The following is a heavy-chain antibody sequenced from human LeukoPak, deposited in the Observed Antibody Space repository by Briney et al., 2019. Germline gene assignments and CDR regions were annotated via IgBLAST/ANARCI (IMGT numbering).Heavy chain of an antibody. V-gene: IGHV3-33*01. CDR1: GFAFGDYD. D-gene: IGHD3-10*01. Sequence: GGSLRLSCVASGFAFGDYDMHWVRQAPGKGLEWVAIIWYDGSKNLYADSVKGRFTISRDNSKNTLYLQMNSLRAEDTAVYYCARDGVYGSGSYYNLDYWGQGTLVTVSS. CDR2: IWYDGSKN. J-gene: IGHJ4*02. CDR3: ARDGVYGSGSYYNLDY.